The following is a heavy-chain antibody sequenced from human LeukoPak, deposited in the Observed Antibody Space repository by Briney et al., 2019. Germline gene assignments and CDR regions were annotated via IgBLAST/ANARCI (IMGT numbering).Heavy chain of an antibody. V-gene: IGHV3-7*05. J-gene: IGHJ4*02. CDR2: IKQDGSEK. Sequence: PGGSLRLSCAASGFTFSNYWMNWVRQAPEKGLEWVANIKQDGSEKYYVDSVKGRFTISRDNVENSLYLQMNSLRAEDTAVYYCARGGFMTTVTTYWGQGTLVTVSS. CDR1: GFTFSNYW. CDR3: ARGGFMTTVTTY. D-gene: IGHD4-17*01.